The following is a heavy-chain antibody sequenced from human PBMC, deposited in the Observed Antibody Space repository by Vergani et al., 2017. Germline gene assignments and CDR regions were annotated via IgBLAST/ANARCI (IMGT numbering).Heavy chain of an antibody. CDR2: IKQDGSEK. Sequence: EVQMVESGGGLVKPGGSLRLSCTGSEFILGTYWMTWVRQAPRKGLEWVASIKQDGSEKQYVDSVKGRFTISRDNAKNSLYLQMNSLRAEDTAVYYCARAQQQLLNNWFDPWGQGTLVTVSS. V-gene: IGHV3-7*01. CDR3: ARAQQQLLNNWFDP. CDR1: EFILGTYW. J-gene: IGHJ5*02. D-gene: IGHD6-13*01.